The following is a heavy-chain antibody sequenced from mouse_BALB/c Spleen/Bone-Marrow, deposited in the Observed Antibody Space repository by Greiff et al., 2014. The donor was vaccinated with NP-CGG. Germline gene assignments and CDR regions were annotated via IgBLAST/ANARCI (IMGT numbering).Heavy chain of an antibody. V-gene: IGHV1-74*01. J-gene: IGHJ4*01. CDR3: ADRYHAMDY. D-gene: IGHD2-14*01. Sequence: VQLQQSGPDLVRPGSSVKMSCKASGYTFTTYWMHWVKQKPGQGLEWIGMIDPSTSETRLNQKFKDKATLIGDKSSNTVYMQHSDHTSVDSAVCYSADRYHAMDYWGQGTSVTVSS. CDR2: IDPSTSET. CDR1: GYTFTTYW.